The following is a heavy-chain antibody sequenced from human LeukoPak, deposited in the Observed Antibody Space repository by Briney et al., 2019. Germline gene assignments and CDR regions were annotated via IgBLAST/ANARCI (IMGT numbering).Heavy chain of an antibody. J-gene: IGHJ6*03. Sequence: ASVKVSCKASGGTFSSYAISWVRQAPGQGLEWMGGIIPIFGTANYAQKFQGRVTITADESTSTAYMELSSLRSEDTAVYYCARGATAMVKYYYYYMDVWGKGTTVTISS. CDR2: IIPIFGTA. CDR1: GGTFSSYA. D-gene: IGHD5-18*01. V-gene: IGHV1-69*13. CDR3: ARGATAMVKYYYYYMDV.